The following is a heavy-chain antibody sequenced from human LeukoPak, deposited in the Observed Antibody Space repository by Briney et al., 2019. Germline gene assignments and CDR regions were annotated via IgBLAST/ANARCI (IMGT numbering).Heavy chain of an antibody. V-gene: IGHV1-18*01. CDR1: GYTFTSYG. Sequence: GASVKVSCKASGYTFTSYGVSWVRQAPGQGLEWMGWISAYNGNTNDAQKLQGRVTMTTDTSTSTAYMELRSLRSDGTAVYYCARANMITFGGVIVLDAFDIWGQGTMVNVSS. CDR2: ISAYNGNT. D-gene: IGHD3-16*02. CDR3: ARANMITFGGVIVLDAFDI. J-gene: IGHJ3*02.